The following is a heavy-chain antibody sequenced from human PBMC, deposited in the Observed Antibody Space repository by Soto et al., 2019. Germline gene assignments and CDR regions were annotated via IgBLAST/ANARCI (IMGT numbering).Heavy chain of an antibody. CDR1: GFTFSNYA. Sequence: GGSLRLSCAASGFTFSNYAVSWVRQAPGKGLDWVSTISGNAADTHYADSVKGRFTVSRDNPKNTLYLQMNSLRAEDTAVYYCAKPRDDKYYSGGYYGYFDSWGQGTLVTVSS. D-gene: IGHD3-22*01. CDR3: AKPRDDKYYSGGYYGYFDS. V-gene: IGHV3-23*01. J-gene: IGHJ4*02. CDR2: ISGNAADT.